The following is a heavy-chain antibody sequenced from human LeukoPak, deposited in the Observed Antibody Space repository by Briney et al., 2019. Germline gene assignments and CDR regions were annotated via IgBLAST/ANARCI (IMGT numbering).Heavy chain of an antibody. J-gene: IGHJ1*01. CDR1: GFTFSSYW. D-gene: IGHD3-22*01. CDR2: ISGSGGST. Sequence: QTGGSLRLSCAASGFTFSSYWMSWVRQAPGKGLEWVSAISGSGGSTYYADSVKGRFTISRDNSKNTLYLQMNSLRAEDTAVYYCAKDLAYYDSSGYYFAEYFQHWGQGTLVTVSS. V-gene: IGHV3-23*01. CDR3: AKDLAYYDSSGYYFAEYFQH.